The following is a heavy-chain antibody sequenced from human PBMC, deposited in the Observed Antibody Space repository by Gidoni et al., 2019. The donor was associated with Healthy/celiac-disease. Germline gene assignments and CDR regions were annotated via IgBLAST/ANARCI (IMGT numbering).Heavy chain of an antibody. CDR2: ISWNSGSI. J-gene: IGHJ4*02. CDR3: AKDISNYASY. V-gene: IGHV3-9*01. D-gene: IGHD1-7*01. CDR1: GFTFDDYA. Sequence: EVQLVESVGGLVQPGSSLRLSCSASGFTFDDYAMHWVRQAPGKGLEWVSGISWNSGSIGYADSVKGRFTISRDNAKNSLYLQMNSLRAEDTALYYCAKDISNYASYWGQGTLVTVSS.